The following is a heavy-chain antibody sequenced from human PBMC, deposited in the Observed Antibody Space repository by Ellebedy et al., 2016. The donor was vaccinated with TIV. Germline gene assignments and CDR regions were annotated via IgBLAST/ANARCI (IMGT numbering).Heavy chain of an antibody. CDR2: ITRDGITT. J-gene: IGHJ4*02. CDR1: GFIFSGNY. Sequence: PGGSLRLSCEVSGFIFSGNYMNWVRQAPGKGLIWVARITRDGITTDYADAVRGRFTISRDNAKNTRYLQMNSLGAEDTAVYYCVREAAVPNTIFFDYWGQGTLVTVSS. CDR3: VREAAVPNTIFFDY. D-gene: IGHD6-25*01. V-gene: IGHV3-74*01.